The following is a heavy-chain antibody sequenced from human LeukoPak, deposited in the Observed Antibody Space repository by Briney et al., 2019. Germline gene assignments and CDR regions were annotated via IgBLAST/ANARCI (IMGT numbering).Heavy chain of an antibody. Sequence: SGGSLGLSCAASGFTFNSYAMHWVRQAPGKGLEWGAVLSYDGSNKYYADSVKGRFTISRDNSKNTLYLQMNSLRAEDTAVYDCAKENGKVPTIRRVPNYMDVWGKGTTVTISS. CDR1: GFTFNSYA. D-gene: IGHD5-12*01. CDR3: AKENGKVPTIRRVPNYMDV. V-gene: IGHV3-30*04. CDR2: LSYDGSNK. J-gene: IGHJ6*03.